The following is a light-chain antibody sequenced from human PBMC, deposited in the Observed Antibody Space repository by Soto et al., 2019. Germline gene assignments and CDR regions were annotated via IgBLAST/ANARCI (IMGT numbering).Light chain of an antibody. J-gene: IGKJ1*01. Sequence: EIVLTQSPGTLSLSPGERATLSCRASQSVSSSYLAWYQQKPGQAPRLLIYGASSRATGIPDRFSGSRSETDFTLTISILEAEDFAVYYCQQDGSSAWTFGQGTKVEIK. CDR1: QSVSSSY. CDR2: GAS. V-gene: IGKV3-20*01. CDR3: QQDGSSAWT.